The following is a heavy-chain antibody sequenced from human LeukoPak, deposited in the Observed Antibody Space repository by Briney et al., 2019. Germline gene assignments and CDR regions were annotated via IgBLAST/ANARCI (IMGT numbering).Heavy chain of an antibody. V-gene: IGHV4-30-4*01. CDR3: ARGELFHDY. D-gene: IGHD3-10*01. J-gene: IGHJ4*02. CDR1: SGSISSGDYY. Sequence: SQTLSLTCTASSGSISSGDYYWSWIRQPPGKGLEWIGYIHYSGSTYYNLSLKSRVTISIDTSKSQFSLKLSSVTAADTAVYYCARGELFHDYWGQGTLVTVSS. CDR2: IHYSGST.